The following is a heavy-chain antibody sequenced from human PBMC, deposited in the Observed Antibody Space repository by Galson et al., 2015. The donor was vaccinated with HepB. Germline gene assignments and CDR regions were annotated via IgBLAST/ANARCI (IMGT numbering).Heavy chain of an antibody. CDR1: GLTFNYYW. CDR2: IKKDGSEK. Sequence: SLRLSCAGSGLTFNYYWMSWVRQAPGKGLEWVAKIKKDGSEKYYEDSVKGRFTIARDNAKNSVYLQMRSLIAEDTAVDYCAREGDYVWGSYLDVWGQGTTVIVSS. J-gene: IGHJ6*02. CDR3: AREGDYVWGSYLDV. D-gene: IGHD3-16*01. V-gene: IGHV3-7*03.